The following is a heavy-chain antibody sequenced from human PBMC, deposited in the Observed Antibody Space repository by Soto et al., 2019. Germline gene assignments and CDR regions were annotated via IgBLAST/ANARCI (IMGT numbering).Heavy chain of an antibody. CDR2: ISSSSSYI. Sequence: EVQLVESGGGLVKPGGSLTLSCAASGFTFSSYSMNWVRQAPGKGLEWVSSISSSSSYIYYADSVKGRFTISRDNAKNSLYLQMNSLRAEDTAVYYCARATAGVRGLDFDYWGQGTLVTVSS. CDR3: ARATAGVRGLDFDY. D-gene: IGHD3-10*01. J-gene: IGHJ4*02. CDR1: GFTFSSYS. V-gene: IGHV3-21*01.